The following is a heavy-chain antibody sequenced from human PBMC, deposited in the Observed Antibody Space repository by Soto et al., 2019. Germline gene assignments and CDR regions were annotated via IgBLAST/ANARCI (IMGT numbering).Heavy chain of an antibody. V-gene: IGHV3-21*01. CDR1: GFPLGNFS. CDR2: ISTSSTYI. Sequence: PGGSLRLSCASSGFPLGNFSMNWVRQAPGRGLEWVSFISTSSTYIYYADSVRGRFTISRDNAKNSVYLQMNSLRAEDSAVYYCARDPIRGDGYVFDSWGQGALVTVSS. D-gene: IGHD5-12*01. J-gene: IGHJ5*01. CDR3: ARDPIRGDGYVFDS.